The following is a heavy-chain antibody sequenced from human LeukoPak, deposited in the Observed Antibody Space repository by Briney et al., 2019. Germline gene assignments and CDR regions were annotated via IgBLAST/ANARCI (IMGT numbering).Heavy chain of an antibody. CDR3: TKDLYDFWSGLDY. Sequence: GGSLRLSCTASGFTFNTYAMNWVRQAPGKGLEWVSTITGSGSSTYYADSVKGRFTISRDNSKNTLYLQMNSLRVEDTALYYCTKDLYDFWSGLDYWGQGTLVTVSS. CDR1: GFTFNTYA. D-gene: IGHD3-3*01. J-gene: IGHJ4*02. CDR2: ITGSGSST. V-gene: IGHV3-23*01.